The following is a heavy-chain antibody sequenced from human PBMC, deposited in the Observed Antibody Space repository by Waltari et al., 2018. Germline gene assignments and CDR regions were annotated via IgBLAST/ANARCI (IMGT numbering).Heavy chain of an antibody. V-gene: IGHV4-34*01. J-gene: IGHJ5*02. Sequence: QVQLQQWGAGLLKPSETLSLTCAVYGGSFSGYYWSWIRQPPGKGVEWIGEINHSGSTNYNPSLKSPVTISVDTSKNQFSLKLSSVTAADTAVYYCARGKGIAAAGTNWFDPWGQGTLVTVSS. CDR2: INHSGST. D-gene: IGHD6-13*01. CDR1: GGSFSGYY. CDR3: ARGKGIAAAGTNWFDP.